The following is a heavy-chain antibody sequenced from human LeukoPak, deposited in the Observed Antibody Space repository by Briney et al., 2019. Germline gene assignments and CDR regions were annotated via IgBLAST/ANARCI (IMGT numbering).Heavy chain of an antibody. D-gene: IGHD2-21*02. CDR2: ISGSGGST. Sequence: GGSLRLSCAASEFTFNSYAMNWVRQAPGKGLEWVSSISGSGGSTNYADSVKGRFTISRDNSRNTVYLQMNSLRAEDTAVYYCAKSVTADPWGQGTLVTVSS. CDR1: EFTFNSYA. J-gene: IGHJ5*02. V-gene: IGHV3-23*01. CDR3: AKSVTADP.